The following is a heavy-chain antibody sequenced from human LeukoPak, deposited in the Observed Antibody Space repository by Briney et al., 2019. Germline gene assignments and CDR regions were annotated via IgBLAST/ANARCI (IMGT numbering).Heavy chain of an antibody. CDR2: IRYDGSNK. V-gene: IGHV3-30*02. Sequence: GGSLRLSCAASGFTFNSYSMHWVRQAPGKGLEWVTFIRYDGSNKYYADSVKGRFTISRDNSKNTLYLQMNSLRAEDTAVYYCAKYPGYSSGWEPYYFDYWGQGTLVTVSS. D-gene: IGHD6-19*01. CDR1: GFTFNSYS. CDR3: AKYPGYSSGWEPYYFDY. J-gene: IGHJ4*02.